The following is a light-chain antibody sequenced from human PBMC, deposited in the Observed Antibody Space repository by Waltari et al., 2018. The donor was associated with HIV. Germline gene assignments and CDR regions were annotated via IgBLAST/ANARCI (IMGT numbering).Light chain of an antibody. J-gene: IGLJ2*01. V-gene: IGLV2-8*01. CDR1: TSDVGAYNY. Sequence: QSALTQPPSASGSPGQSVNISCTGKTSDVGAYNYVSWYQQHPGKAPKLMIYEVFKRPSGVPDRFSGSKSGNTASLTVSGLQAEDEADYYCTSYAGRNTLVFGGGTKLTVL. CDR3: TSYAGRNTLV. CDR2: EVF.